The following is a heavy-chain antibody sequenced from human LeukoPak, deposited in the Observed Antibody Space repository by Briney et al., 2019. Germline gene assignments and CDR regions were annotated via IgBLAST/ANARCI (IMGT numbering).Heavy chain of an antibody. CDR3: ANGGGYAFDI. CDR2: TRNKANSYTT. Sequence: AGSLTPSCAPSTFTLSDNYMAWDRQAPGKVRGWVGRTRNKANSYTTEYAASVKGRFTISRDDSKNSLYLQMNSLKTEDTAVYYCANGGGYAFDIWGQGIMVTISS. V-gene: IGHV3-72*01. J-gene: IGHJ3*02. CDR1: TFTLSDNY.